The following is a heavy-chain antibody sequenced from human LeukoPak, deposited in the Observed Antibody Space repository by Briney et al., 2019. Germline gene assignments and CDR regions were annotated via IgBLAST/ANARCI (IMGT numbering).Heavy chain of an antibody. CDR2: ISAYNGNT. CDR1: GYTFTSYG. V-gene: IGHV1-18*01. CDR3: ARPQRITIFGVVDDAFDI. Sequence: GASVKVSCKASGYTFTSYGISWVRQAPGQGLEWMGWISAYNGNTNYAQKLQGRVTMTTDTSTSTAYMELRSLRSDDTAVYYCARPQRITIFGVVDDAFDIWGQGTMVTVSS. J-gene: IGHJ3*02. D-gene: IGHD3-3*01.